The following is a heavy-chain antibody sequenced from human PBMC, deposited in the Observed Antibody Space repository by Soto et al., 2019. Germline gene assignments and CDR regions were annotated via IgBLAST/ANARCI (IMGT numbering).Heavy chain of an antibody. CDR3: AGPGYSSQDY. CDR2: ISGSGDGT. D-gene: IGHD5-18*01. J-gene: IGHJ4*02. CDR1: GFTFSSFA. V-gene: IGHV3-23*01. Sequence: GGSLRLCCAASGFTFSSFALSWVRQAPGKGLEWVSAISGSGDGTDYADSVKGRFTISRDNSKNTLYLQMNSLRAEDTAVYYCAGPGYSSQDYWGQGALVTVSS.